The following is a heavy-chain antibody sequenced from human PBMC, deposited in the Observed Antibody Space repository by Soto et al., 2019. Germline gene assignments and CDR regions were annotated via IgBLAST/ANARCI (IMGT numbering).Heavy chain of an antibody. V-gene: IGHV4-39*01. CDR3: ARQEEKRDDYGDSDAFDI. CDR2: IYYSGST. J-gene: IGHJ3*02. Sequence: SETLSLTCTVSGGSISSSSYYWGWIRQPPGKGLEWIGSIYYSGSTYYNPSLKSRVTISVDTSKNQFSLKLSSVTAADTAVYYCARQEEKRDDYGDSDAFDIWGQGTMVTVSS. CDR1: GGSISSSSYY. D-gene: IGHD4-17*01.